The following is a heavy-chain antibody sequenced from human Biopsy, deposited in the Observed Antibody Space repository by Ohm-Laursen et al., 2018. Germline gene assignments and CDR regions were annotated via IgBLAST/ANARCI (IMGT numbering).Heavy chain of an antibody. CDR1: GGSISGSS. Sequence: GTLSLTCTVSGGSISGSSWSWIRQPPGKGLEWIGYIYYTGSTNYNPSLKSRVTMSVDTSKNHLSLNLNSVTAADTAVYYCAGIVLGPTNDAFDIWGQGTMVTVSS. D-gene: IGHD1-26*01. V-gene: IGHV4-59*12. J-gene: IGHJ3*02. CDR3: AGIVLGPTNDAFDI. CDR2: IYYTGST.